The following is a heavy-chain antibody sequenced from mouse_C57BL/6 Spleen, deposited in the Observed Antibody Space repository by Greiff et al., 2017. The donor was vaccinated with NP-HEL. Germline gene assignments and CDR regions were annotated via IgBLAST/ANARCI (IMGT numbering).Heavy chain of an antibody. D-gene: IGHD1-1*01. V-gene: IGHV1-82*01. J-gene: IGHJ2*01. CDR1: GYAFSSSW. CDR2: IYPGDGDT. CDR3: ANLYYYGSSPFDY. Sequence: VQLQQSGPELVKPGASVKISCKASGYAFSSSWMNWVKQRPGKGLEWIGRIYPGDGDTNYNGKFKGKATLTADKSSSTAYMQLSSLTSEDSAVYFCANLYYYGSSPFDYWGQGTTLTVSS.